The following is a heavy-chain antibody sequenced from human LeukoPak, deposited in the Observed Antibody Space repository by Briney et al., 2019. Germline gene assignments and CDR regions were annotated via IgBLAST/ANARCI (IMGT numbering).Heavy chain of an antibody. CDR2: IHYSGST. V-gene: IGHV4-39*07. D-gene: IGHD3-3*01. CDR3: ARALEGYDFWKNYYYVDV. Sequence: PSETLSLTCTVSGGSSSSRSYYWGWIRQPPGRGLEWIGTIHYSGSTYYNPSLQSRVTISVDTSKNQISLKVSSVTAADTAVYYCARALEGYDFWKNYYYVDVWGKGTTVTVSS. J-gene: IGHJ6*03. CDR1: GGSSSSRSYY.